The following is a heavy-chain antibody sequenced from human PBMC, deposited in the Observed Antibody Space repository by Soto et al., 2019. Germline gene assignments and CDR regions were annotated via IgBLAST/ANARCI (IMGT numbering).Heavy chain of an antibody. CDR2: ISSSSSTI. CDR1: GFTFSSYS. D-gene: IGHD6-6*01. J-gene: IGHJ4*02. Sequence: PGGSLRLSCAASGFTFSSYSMNWVRQAPGKGLEWVSYISSSSSTIYYADSVKGRFTVSRDNAKNSLYLQMNSLRDEDTAVYYCARDPNRHGSSSLRGYFDYWGQGTLVTVSS. CDR3: ARDPNRHGSSSLRGYFDY. V-gene: IGHV3-48*02.